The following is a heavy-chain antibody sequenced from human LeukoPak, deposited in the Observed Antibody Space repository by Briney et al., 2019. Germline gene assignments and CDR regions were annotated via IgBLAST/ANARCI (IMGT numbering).Heavy chain of an antibody. CDR1: GHIFSICW. V-gene: IGHV3-7*03. D-gene: IGHD5-12*01. Sequence: SLRLFCGAWGHIFSICWMMWVPQAPGKGREGVANINQDGSEKFYVDSVKGRFNISRDNAKNSLYLEMNSLRGEDTAVYYCARDKIVATIWGEGTLVSVSS. CDR3: ARDKIVATI. CDR2: INQDGSEK. J-gene: IGHJ4*02.